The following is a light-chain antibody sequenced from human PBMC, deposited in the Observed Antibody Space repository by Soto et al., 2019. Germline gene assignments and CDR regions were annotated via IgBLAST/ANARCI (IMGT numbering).Light chain of an antibody. CDR3: QQYNSWPPIT. CDR1: ESVSRN. V-gene: IGKV3-15*01. J-gene: IGKJ3*01. Sequence: EEVMKHSVAALSVYPGERATLSCRASESVSRNLAWYQQKPGQAPRLLIYDASTRATGIPDRFSGGGSGTEFTLTISSLQSEDFVVYYCQQYNSWPPITFGHGTKVDT. CDR2: DAS.